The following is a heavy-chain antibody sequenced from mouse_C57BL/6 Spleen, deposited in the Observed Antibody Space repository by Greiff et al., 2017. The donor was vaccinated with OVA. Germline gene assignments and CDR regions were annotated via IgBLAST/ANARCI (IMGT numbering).Heavy chain of an antibody. CDR2: IWSGGST. J-gene: IGHJ2*01. D-gene: IGHD1-1*01. V-gene: IGHV2-2*01. CDR1: GFSLTSYG. CDR3: ARGDTTVVIDY. Sequence: QVQLKQSGPGLVQPSQSLSITCTVSGFSLTSYGVHWVRQSPGKGLEWLGVIWSGGSTDYYAPFISSLSISTDNSTSQAFFTMNRQQADETAIYYCARGDTTVVIDYWGQGTTLTVSS.